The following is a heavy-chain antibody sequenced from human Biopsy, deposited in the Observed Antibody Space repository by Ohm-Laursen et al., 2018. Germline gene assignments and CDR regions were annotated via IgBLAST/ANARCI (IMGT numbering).Heavy chain of an antibody. CDR2: IKEDGSEK. J-gene: IGHJ6*02. CDR1: GFTFSSYA. V-gene: IGHV3-7*01. CDR3: ARGRSMDV. Sequence: SLRLSCAASGFTFSSYAMTWFRQAPGKGLEWVASIKEDGSEKFYVDSVKGRFTISRDNAQKSLYLQMNSLRVEDTAVHYCARGRSMDVWGQGTTVTVSS.